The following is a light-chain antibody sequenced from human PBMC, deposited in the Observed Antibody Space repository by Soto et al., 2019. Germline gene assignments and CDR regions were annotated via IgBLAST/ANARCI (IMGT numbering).Light chain of an antibody. Sequence: DIQMTQSPSSLSASVGERVTITCRASQSISSYLNWYQQKPGEAPKLLIYAASSLQSGVPSRFSGSGSGTDFTLTISRLQPEDFATYYCQQSYSTPCTFGQGTKVEIK. CDR1: QSISSY. CDR2: AAS. J-gene: IGKJ1*01. CDR3: QQSYSTPCT. V-gene: IGKV1-39*01.